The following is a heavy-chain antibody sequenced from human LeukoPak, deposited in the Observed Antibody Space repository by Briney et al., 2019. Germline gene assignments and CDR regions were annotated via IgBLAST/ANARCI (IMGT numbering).Heavy chain of an antibody. CDR1: GLTFSASE. J-gene: IGHJ6*02. CDR2: VRSKVKNYAT. Sequence: GGSLRLSCVASGLTFSASEMHWVRQASGKGLEWLGRVRSKVKNYATAYAASVDGRFTISRDDSKSTAYLQMNSLKIEDTAVYYCAKERRHGSGSLYYYYGMDVWGQGTTVTVSS. D-gene: IGHD3-10*01. CDR3: AKERRHGSGSLYYYYGMDV. V-gene: IGHV3-73*01.